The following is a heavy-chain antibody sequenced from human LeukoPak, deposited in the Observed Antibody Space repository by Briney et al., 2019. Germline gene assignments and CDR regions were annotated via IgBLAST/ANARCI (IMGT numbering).Heavy chain of an antibody. CDR2: IIPIFGIA. Sequence: ASVKVSCKASGGTFSSYAISWVRQAPGQGLEWIGRIIPIFGIANYAQKFQGRVTITADKSTSTAYMELSSLRSEDTAVYYCARDCSSTSCYITFDPWGQGTLVTVSS. CDR3: ARDCSSTSCYITFDP. J-gene: IGHJ5*02. V-gene: IGHV1-69*04. CDR1: GGTFSSYA. D-gene: IGHD2-2*02.